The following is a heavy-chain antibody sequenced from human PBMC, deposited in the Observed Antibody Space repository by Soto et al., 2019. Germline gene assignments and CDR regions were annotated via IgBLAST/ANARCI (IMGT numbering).Heavy chain of an antibody. D-gene: IGHD3-22*01. J-gene: IGHJ3*02. Sequence: QVQLQESGPGLVKPSGTLSLTCAVSGGSISSSNWWSWVRQPPGKGLEWIGEIYDRGSTNYNRSLKSRVTISVDKSKNPFSLKLRSVTAADTALYYCARVSGNDAFDIWGQGTMVTVSS. CDR3: ARVSGNDAFDI. V-gene: IGHV4-4*02. CDR2: IYDRGST. CDR1: GGSISSSNW.